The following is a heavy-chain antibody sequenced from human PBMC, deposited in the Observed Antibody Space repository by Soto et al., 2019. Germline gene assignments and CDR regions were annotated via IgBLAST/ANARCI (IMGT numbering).Heavy chain of an antibody. J-gene: IGHJ4*02. Sequence: VGSLRLSCAASGFTFSSYGMHWVRQAPGKGLEWVAVIWYDGSNKYYADSVKGRFTISRDNSKNTLYLQMNSLRAEDTAVYYCARAKDYYDSSGYYLNWGQGTLVTVSS. V-gene: IGHV3-33*01. D-gene: IGHD3-22*01. CDR3: ARAKDYYDSSGYYLN. CDR2: IWYDGSNK. CDR1: GFTFSSYG.